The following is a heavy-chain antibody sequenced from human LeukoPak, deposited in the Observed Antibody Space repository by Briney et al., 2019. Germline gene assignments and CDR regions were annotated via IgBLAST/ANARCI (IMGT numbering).Heavy chain of an antibody. CDR1: GFTFSSYG. V-gene: IGHV3-23*01. Sequence: GGSLRLSCAASGFTFSSYGMSWVHQAPGKGLEWVSAISGSGGSTYYADSVKGRFTISRDNSKNTLYLQMNSLRAEDTAVYYCAKDIEYLDAFDIWGQGTMVTVSS. J-gene: IGHJ3*02. CDR2: ISGSGGST. CDR3: AKDIEYLDAFDI. D-gene: IGHD2-15*01.